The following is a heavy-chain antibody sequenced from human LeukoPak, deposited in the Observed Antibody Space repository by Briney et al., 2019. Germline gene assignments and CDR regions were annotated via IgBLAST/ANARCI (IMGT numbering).Heavy chain of an antibody. D-gene: IGHD5-18*01. CDR2: IIPIFGTA. CDR3: ARVSGEGYSYGYFDY. J-gene: IGHJ4*02. Sequence: ASVKVSCKAPGGTFSSYAISWVRQAPGQGLEWMGGIIPIFGTANYAQKFQGRVTITADESTSTAYMELSSLRSEDTAVYYCARVSGEGYSYGYFDYWGQGTLVTVSS. CDR1: GGTFSSYA. V-gene: IGHV1-69*13.